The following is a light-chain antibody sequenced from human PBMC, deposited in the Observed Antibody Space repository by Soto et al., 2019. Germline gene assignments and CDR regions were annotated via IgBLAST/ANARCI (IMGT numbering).Light chain of an antibody. J-gene: IGKJ2*01. V-gene: IGKV1-39*01. CDR3: QQNYNTAPYT. CDR2: ATT. Sequence: DIQLTQSPSSLSSSVGDRVTITCRASQTVISYLNWYQQKPGQAPKLLIYATTHLQSGVPSRFSGSGSGTEFTLTISSLHAEDFATYFCQQNYNTAPYTFGQGTKLEIK. CDR1: QTVISY.